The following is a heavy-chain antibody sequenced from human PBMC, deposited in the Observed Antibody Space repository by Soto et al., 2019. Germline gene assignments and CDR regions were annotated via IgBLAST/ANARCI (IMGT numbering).Heavy chain of an antibody. V-gene: IGHV4-4*02. Sequence: SATLSLTCGVSGGTVASSHWWSWVRQSPGGGLEWIGNVYHTGDTNFNPSLQSRVTISVDKSNNQFSLRLNSLTAADTAVYFCAREIVTAGGNNYFDPWGPGTLVTVSS. D-gene: IGHD2-21*02. CDR3: AREIVTAGGNNYFDP. CDR2: VYHTGDT. CDR1: GGTVASSHW. J-gene: IGHJ5*02.